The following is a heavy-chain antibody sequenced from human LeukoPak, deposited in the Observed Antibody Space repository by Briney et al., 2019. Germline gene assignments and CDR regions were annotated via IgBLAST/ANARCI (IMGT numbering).Heavy chain of an antibody. J-gene: IGHJ6*03. CDR3: ARGNACTRTSCYRNNYNYYMDV. D-gene: IGHD2-2*02. V-gene: IGHV4-34*01. CDR2: INHSGST. CDR1: GGSFSAYY. Sequence: SETLSLTCAVYGGSFSAYYWSWIRQPPGRGLEWIGEINHSGSTNYNPSLKSRVTISEDTSKNQFSLMVSSVTAADTAVYFCARGNACTRTSCYRNNYNYYMDVWGKGTTVTVSS.